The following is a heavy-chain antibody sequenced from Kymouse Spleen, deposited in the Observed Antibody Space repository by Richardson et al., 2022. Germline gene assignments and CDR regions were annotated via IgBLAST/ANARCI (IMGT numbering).Heavy chain of an antibody. CDR1: GFTFSSYG. D-gene: IGHD1-7*01. CDR2: ISYDGSNK. Sequence: QVQLVESGGGVVQPGRSLRLSCAASGFTFSSYGMHWVRQAPGKGLEWVAVISYDGSNKYYADSVKGRFTISRDNSKNTLYLQMNSLRAEDTAVYYCAKGGGLELRYYYYYGMDVWGQGTTVTVSS. V-gene: IGHV3-30*18. CDR3: AKGGGLELRYYYYYGMDV. J-gene: IGHJ6*02.